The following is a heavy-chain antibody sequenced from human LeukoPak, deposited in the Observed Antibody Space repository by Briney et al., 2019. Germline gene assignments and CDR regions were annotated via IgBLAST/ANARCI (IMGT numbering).Heavy chain of an antibody. V-gene: IGHV1-69*05. D-gene: IGHD5-24*01. J-gene: IGHJ6*03. CDR2: IIPIFGTA. Sequence: SVKVSCKASGGTFSSYAISWVRQAPGQGLEWIGRIIPIFGTANYAQKFQGRVTITTDESTSTAYMELSSLRSEDTAVYNCARGLSPPTSGWRHYYFYMDVWGKGTTVTVSS. CDR1: GGTFSSYA. CDR3: ARGLSPPTSGWRHYYFYMDV.